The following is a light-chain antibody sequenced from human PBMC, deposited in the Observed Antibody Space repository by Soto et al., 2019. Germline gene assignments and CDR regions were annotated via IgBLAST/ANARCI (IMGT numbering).Light chain of an antibody. CDR1: QSISSW. J-gene: IGKJ1*01. Sequence: DIQMTQSPSTLSASVGDRVTITCRASQSISSWLAWYQQKPGKAPKVLIYDASSLESGVPSRFSGSGSGTEFILTISSLQPDDFASYCCQHYGAMWTFGQGTKVDI. V-gene: IGKV1-5*01. CDR2: DAS. CDR3: QHYGAMWT.